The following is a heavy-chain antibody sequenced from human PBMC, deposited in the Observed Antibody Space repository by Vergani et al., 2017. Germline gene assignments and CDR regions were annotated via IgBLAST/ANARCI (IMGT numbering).Heavy chain of an antibody. CDR1: GGSISSYY. V-gene: IGHV4-59*01. D-gene: IGHD2-2*02. CDR2: IYYSGST. Sequence: QVQLQESGPGLVKPSETLSLTCTVSGGSISSYYWSWIRQPPGKGLEWIGYIYYSGSTNYNPSLKSRVTISVDTSKNQFSLKLSSVTAADTAVYYWARVGYCSSTSCYTENWFDPWGQGTLVTVSS. J-gene: IGHJ5*02. CDR3: ARVGYCSSTSCYTENWFDP.